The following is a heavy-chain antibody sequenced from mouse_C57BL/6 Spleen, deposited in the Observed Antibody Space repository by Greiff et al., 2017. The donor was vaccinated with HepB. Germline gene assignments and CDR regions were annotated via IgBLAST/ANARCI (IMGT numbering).Heavy chain of an antibody. CDR2: ISYDGSN. J-gene: IGHJ3*01. CDR1: GYSITSGYY. V-gene: IGHV3-6*01. CDR3: ARDSSGPFAY. D-gene: IGHD3-2*02. Sequence: EVKLEESGPGLVKPSQSLSLTCSVTGYSITSGYYWNWIRQFPGNKLEWMGYISYDGSNNYNPSLKNRISITRDTSKNQFFLKLNSVTTEDTATYYCARDSSGPFAYWGQGTLVTVSA.